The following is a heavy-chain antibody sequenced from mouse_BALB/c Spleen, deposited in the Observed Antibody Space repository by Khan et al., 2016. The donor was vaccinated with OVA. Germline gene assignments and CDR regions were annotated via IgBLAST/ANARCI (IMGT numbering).Heavy chain of an antibody. D-gene: IGHD1-1*01. CDR3: ARGSYCWTWFSY. V-gene: IGHV2-9*02. CDR1: GSSLTSYG. J-gene: IGHJ3*01. Sequence: QVQLKQPGPGLVAPSQTLSITCTVSGSSLTSYGAHGVRKPTGKGLEWLGVIWAGGSTNHHSAFMFRLSISKDNSKSQVFIKMNSLPTDDTALYCCARGSYCWTWFSYSGPGTLVT. CDR2: IWAGGST.